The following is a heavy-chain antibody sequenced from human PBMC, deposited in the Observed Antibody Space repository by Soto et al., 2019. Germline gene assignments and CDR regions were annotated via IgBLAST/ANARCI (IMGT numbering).Heavy chain of an antibody. CDR3: ARDRVTAVATGGGYYYYYYGMDV. V-gene: IGHV4-61*01. CDR1: GGSVSSGSYY. Sequence: QVQLQESGPGLVKPSETLSLTCTVSGGSVSSGSYYWSWIRQPPGKGLEWIGYIYYSGSTNYNPSLQSRVTISVDTSKNQFSLKLSSVTAADTAVYYCARDRVTAVATGGGYYYYYYGMDVWGQGTTVTVSS. J-gene: IGHJ6*02. CDR2: IYYSGST. D-gene: IGHD5-12*01.